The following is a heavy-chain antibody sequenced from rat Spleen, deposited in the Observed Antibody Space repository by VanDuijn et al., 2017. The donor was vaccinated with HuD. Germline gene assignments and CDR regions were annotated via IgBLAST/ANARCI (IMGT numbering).Heavy chain of an antibody. CDR3: ATQDYDGAYYYGWFAY. V-gene: IGHV5-19*01. D-gene: IGHD1-12*02. CDR1: GFTFSNYG. CDR2: ISPSGGST. J-gene: IGHJ3*01. Sequence: EVQLVESGGGLVQPGRSLKLSCAASGFTFSNYGMHWIRQAPTKGLEWVASISPSGGSTYYRDSVKGRFTISRDNAKNTLYLQMDSLRSEDTATYYCATQDYDGAYYYGWFAYWGLGTLVTVSS.